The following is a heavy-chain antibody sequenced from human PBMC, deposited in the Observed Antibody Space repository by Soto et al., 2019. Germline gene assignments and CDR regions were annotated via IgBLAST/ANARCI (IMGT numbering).Heavy chain of an antibody. D-gene: IGHD1-26*01. Sequence: QVQLQESGPGLVKPSQTLSLTCTVSGGSISSGGYYWSWIRQHPGKGLEWIGYIYYSGSTYYNPSLKSRVTISVDTSKNQFSVNLSSVTAADTAVYYCPGGEIIVGAPDYWGQGTLVTVSS. CDR2: IYYSGST. V-gene: IGHV4-31*03. CDR1: GGSISSGGYY. J-gene: IGHJ4*02. CDR3: PGGEIIVGAPDY.